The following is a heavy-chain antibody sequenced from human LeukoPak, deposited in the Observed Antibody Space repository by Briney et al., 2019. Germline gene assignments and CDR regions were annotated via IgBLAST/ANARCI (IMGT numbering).Heavy chain of an antibody. CDR1: GGTFSSYA. CDR2: IIPIFGTA. J-gene: IGHJ6*04. V-gene: IGHV1-69*06. Sequence: ASVKVSCKASGGTFSSYAISWVRQAPGQGLGWMGGIIPIFGTANYAQKFQGRVTITADKSTSTAYMELSSLRSEDTAVYYCARALMVRGVGPYYYYGMDVWGKGTTVTVSS. D-gene: IGHD3-10*01. CDR3: ARALMVRGVGPYYYYGMDV.